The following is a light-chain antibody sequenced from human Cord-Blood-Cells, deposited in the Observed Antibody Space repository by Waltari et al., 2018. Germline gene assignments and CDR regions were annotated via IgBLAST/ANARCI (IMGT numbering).Light chain of an antibody. J-gene: IGLJ1*01. CDR3: CSYAGSYTYV. CDR2: DVS. CDR1: SSAGGGYHF. V-gene: IGLV2-11*01. Sequence: SAMTQPRSVSGSPGQSVTISYTGTSSAGGGYHFVSWYQQHPGKAPKLMIYDVSKRPSGVPDRFSGSKSGNTASLTISGLQAEDEADYYCCSYAGSYTYVFGTGTKVTVL.